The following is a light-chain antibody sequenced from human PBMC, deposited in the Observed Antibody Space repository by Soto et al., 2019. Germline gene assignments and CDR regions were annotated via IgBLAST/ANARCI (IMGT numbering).Light chain of an antibody. Sequence: TQSPSTLSASVGDKITITCRASQSVGRWLAWYQQKPGKAPEVLIYKASTLKYGVPSRFSGSGSGTEFSLTISSLQPDDFATYFCQQYESQSTFGQGTKVEIK. CDR3: QQYESQST. J-gene: IGKJ1*01. V-gene: IGKV1-5*03. CDR1: QSVGRW. CDR2: KAS.